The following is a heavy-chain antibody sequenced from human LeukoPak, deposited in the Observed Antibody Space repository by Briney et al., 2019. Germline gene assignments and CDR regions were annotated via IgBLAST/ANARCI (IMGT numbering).Heavy chain of an antibody. CDR3: AKDRPNGLDY. CDR2: IDGRGDST. J-gene: IGHJ4*02. CDR1: VFTFINYA. Sequence: GGSLRLSCAVSVFTFINYAMTWVRQAPGKGLEWVSGIDGRGDSTYYADSVKGRFTVSRDNSKNTVFLQMNSLRAEDTPVYYCAKDRPNGLDYWGQGTLVTVSS. V-gene: IGHV3-23*01.